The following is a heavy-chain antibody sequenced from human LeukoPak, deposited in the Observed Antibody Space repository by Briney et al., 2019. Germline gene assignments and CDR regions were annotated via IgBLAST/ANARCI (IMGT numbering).Heavy chain of an antibody. CDR3: AREEYASSGEYFQH. CDR1: GYTFTGYY. V-gene: IGHV1-2*02. J-gene: IGHJ1*01. D-gene: IGHD3-22*01. CDR2: INPNSGDT. Sequence: ASVKVSCKASGYTFTGYYMHWVRQAPGQGLEWMGWINPNSGDTNYAQKFQGRGTMTRDTSISTAYMELSRLRSDDTAVYYCAREEYASSGEYFQHWGEGTLVTVPS.